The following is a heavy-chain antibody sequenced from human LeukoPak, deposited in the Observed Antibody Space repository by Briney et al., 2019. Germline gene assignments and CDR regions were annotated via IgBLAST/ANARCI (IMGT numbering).Heavy chain of an antibody. D-gene: IGHD6-13*01. J-gene: IGHJ6*03. CDR3: GKENKNSSYDYSYMDV. CDR1: AGSISSYY. Sequence: SATLSLTCTVSAGSISSYYWSCIRQPAGKGLEWIGRIYSSGSTDYNPSLKTRFTIPENTSKNHFTLKRSSVIATDTAVYNCGKENKNSSYDYSYMDVWGKGTTVTVSS. V-gene: IGHV4-4*07. CDR2: IYSSGST.